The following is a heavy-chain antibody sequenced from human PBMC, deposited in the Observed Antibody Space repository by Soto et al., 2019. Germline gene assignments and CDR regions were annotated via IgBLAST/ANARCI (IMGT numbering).Heavy chain of an antibody. J-gene: IGHJ4*02. D-gene: IGHD1-26*01. CDR1: GDSISNYY. Sequence: SETLSLTCRFPGDSISNYYWSWIRQPPGKGLEWIGYIYYSGSTNYNPSLKSRVTISVDTSKNQFSLKLSSVTAADTAVYYCARRYGGNIDYWGQGTLVTVS. CDR3: ARRYGGNIDY. CDR2: IYYSGST. V-gene: IGHV4-59*08.